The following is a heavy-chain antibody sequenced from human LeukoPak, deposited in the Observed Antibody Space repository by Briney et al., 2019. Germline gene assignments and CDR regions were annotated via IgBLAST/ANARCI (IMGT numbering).Heavy chain of an antibody. D-gene: IGHD4-23*01. V-gene: IGHV1-18*01. Sequence: ASVKVSCKASGYTFISYGISWVRQAPGQGLEWMGWISSYGGNTNYAQKLQGRVTMTTDTSTNTAYMELRSLRSDDTAVYYCARDTTVVTPDGFDIWGQGTMVTVSS. CDR1: GYTFISYG. J-gene: IGHJ3*02. CDR2: ISSYGGNT. CDR3: ARDTTVVTPDGFDI.